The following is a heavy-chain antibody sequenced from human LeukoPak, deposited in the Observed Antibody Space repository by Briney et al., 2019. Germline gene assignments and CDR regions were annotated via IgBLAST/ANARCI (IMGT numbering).Heavy chain of an antibody. CDR2: INPNSGGT. CDR3: AREPHCSSTSCFLDY. J-gene: IGHJ4*02. D-gene: IGHD2-2*01. Sequence: ASVKVSCKASGYTFTGYYMHWVRQAPGQGLEWMGWINPNSGGTNYAQKLQGRVTMTTDTSTSTAYMELRSLRSDDTAVYYCAREPHCSSTSCFLDYWGQGTLVTVSS. CDR1: GYTFTGYY. V-gene: IGHV1-2*02.